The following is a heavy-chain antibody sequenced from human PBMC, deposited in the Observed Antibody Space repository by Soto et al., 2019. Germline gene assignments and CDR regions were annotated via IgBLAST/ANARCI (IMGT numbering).Heavy chain of an antibody. CDR1: GGSVNSSSYY. Sequence: QVQLQVSGPGLVKPSETLSLKCTVSGGSVNSSSYYWSWIRQPPGKGLEWIGYISYSGSTNYNPSLKSRVTISVDTSKNQFSLKVNSVTAADTAVYYCGGVAACPGYYGMDVWGQGTTVTVSS. D-gene: IGHD6-6*01. CDR2: ISYSGST. V-gene: IGHV4-61*01. J-gene: IGHJ6*02. CDR3: GGVAACPGYYGMDV.